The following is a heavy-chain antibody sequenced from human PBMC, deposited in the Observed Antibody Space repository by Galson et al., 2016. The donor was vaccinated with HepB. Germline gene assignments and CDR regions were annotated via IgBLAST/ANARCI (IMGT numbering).Heavy chain of an antibody. CDR1: GYIFTNFY. Sequence: SVKVSCKASGYIFTNFYMHWVRQAPGQGLEWMGIINPSGDSTSYTQKLQGRLTMTRDTSTDTVYMELSSLRSEDTAVYYCARGPLSGWKMDYWGQGTLVTVSS. J-gene: IGHJ4*02. V-gene: IGHV1-46*04. D-gene: IGHD6-19*01. CDR2: INPSGDST. CDR3: ARGPLSGWKMDY.